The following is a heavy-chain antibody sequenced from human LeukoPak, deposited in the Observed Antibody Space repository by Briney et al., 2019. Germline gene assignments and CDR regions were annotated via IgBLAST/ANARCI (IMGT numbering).Heavy chain of an antibody. CDR1: GFTFSSYG. CDR3: AKARGGDRYFDY. V-gene: IGHV3-30*18. J-gene: IGHJ4*02. Sequence: QPGRSLRLSCAASGFTFSSYGMHWVRQAPGKGLEWVAVISYDGSNKYYADSVKGRFTISRDNSKNTLYLQMNSLRAEDTAVYYCAKARGGDRYFDYWGQGTLVTVSS. CDR2: ISYDGSNK. D-gene: IGHD2-21*02.